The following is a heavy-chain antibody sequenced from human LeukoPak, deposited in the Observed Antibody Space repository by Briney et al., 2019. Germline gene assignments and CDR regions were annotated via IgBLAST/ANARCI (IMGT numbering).Heavy chain of an antibody. D-gene: IGHD6-19*01. CDR2: ISYDGSNK. CDR1: GFTFSSYG. CDR3: AKVSTQWLDNFDY. V-gene: IGHV3-30*18. J-gene: IGHJ4*02. Sequence: PGGSLRLSCSASGFTFSSYGMHWVRQAPGKGLEWVAVISYDGSNKYYADSVKGRFTISRDNSKNTLYLQMNSLRAEDTAVYYCAKVSTQWLDNFDYWGQGTLVTVSS.